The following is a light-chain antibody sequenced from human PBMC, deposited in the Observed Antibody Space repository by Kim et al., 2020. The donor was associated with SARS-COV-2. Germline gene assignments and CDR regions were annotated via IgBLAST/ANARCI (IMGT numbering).Light chain of an antibody. CDR3: QQYDNLPYT. Sequence: SASVGDSVTITRQTSQDISHYFNWYQQKPGKAPILLIFDASTLETGFPSRFSGSGSETDFTFSICSLQPEDIATYYCQQYDNLPYTFGHGTKLEI. V-gene: IGKV1-33*01. J-gene: IGKJ2*01. CDR2: DAS. CDR1: QDISHY.